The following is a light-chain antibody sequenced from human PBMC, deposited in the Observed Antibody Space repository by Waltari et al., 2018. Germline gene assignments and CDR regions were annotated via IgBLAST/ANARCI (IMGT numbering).Light chain of an antibody. J-gene: IGKJ1*01. V-gene: IGKV3-15*01. CDR3: QQYNNWPPMT. CDR1: QSVSSN. Sequence: EVVITQSPATLSVSPGERATLSCRASQSVSSNLAWYQQKPGQAPRLLISDASTRATGIPARFSGSGSGTEFTLTISSLQSEDFAVYYCQQYNNWPPMTFGQGTKVEIK. CDR2: DAS.